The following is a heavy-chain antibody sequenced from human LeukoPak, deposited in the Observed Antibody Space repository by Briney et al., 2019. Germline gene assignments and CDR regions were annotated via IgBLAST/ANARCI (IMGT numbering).Heavy chain of an antibody. J-gene: IGHJ4*02. D-gene: IGHD3-22*01. CDR2: IYSDGRT. V-gene: IGHV3-53*01. CDR1: GFTVSSNY. Sequence: GGSLRLSCAASGFTVSSNYMSWVRQAPGKGLELVSVIYSDGRTYYAGSVKGRFTVSRDNSKNTLYLQMNSLRAEDTAVYYCARASYYYQSSGYYGFDYWGQGTLVTVSS. CDR3: ARASYYYQSSGYYGFDY.